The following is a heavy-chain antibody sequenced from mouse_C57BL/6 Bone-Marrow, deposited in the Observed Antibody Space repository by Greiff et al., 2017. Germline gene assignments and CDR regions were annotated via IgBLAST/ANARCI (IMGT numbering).Heavy chain of an antibody. V-gene: IGHV14-4*01. J-gene: IGHJ4*01. Sequence: VQLKESGAELVRPGASVKLSCTASGFNIKDDYMHWVKQRPEQGLEWIGWIDPENGDTEYASKFQGKATITADTSSNTAYLQLSSLTSEDTAVYYCTTGATKDYDYAMDYWGQGTSVTVSS. CDR2: IDPENGDT. CDR1: GFNIKDDY. D-gene: IGHD2-4*01. CDR3: TTGATKDYDYAMDY.